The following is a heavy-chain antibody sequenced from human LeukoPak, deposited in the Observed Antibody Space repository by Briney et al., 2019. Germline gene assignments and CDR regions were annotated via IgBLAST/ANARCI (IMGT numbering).Heavy chain of an antibody. CDR3: ARGGGERWNYDVDY. V-gene: IGHV3-48*04. D-gene: IGHD1-7*01. Sequence: GGSLRLSCAASGFTFSSYSMNWVREAPGKGLEWVSYISSSSSTIYYADSVKGRFTISRDNAKNALYMQRNSQRAEDTAVNYCARGGGERWNYDVDYWGQGTLVTVSS. CDR2: ISSSSSTI. J-gene: IGHJ4*02. CDR1: GFTFSSYS.